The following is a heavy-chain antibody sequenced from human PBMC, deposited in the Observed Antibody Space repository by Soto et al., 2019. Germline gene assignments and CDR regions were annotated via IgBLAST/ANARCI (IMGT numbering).Heavy chain of an antibody. Sequence: GGSLRLSCEASGITFSSYAMHWVRQAPGKGLEWVTVISDDGSKKYYGDPVKGRFTISRDNSKNTVFLQMNSLRAEDTAVYYCAADDYNNAGPYYWGEGTLVTVSS. CDR1: GITFSSYA. CDR3: AADDYNNAGPYY. CDR2: ISDDGSKK. D-gene: IGHD3-16*01. J-gene: IGHJ4*02. V-gene: IGHV3-30*03.